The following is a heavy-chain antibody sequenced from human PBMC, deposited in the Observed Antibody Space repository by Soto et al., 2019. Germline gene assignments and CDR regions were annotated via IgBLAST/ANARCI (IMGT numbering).Heavy chain of an antibody. J-gene: IGHJ4*02. V-gene: IGHV4-59*12. CDR2: IYYSGST. CDR1: GGSISSYY. D-gene: IGHD5-18*01. CDR3: ARDRGYRYGLDF. Sequence: SETLSLTCTVSGGSISSYYWSWIRQPPGKGLEWIGHIYYSGSTNYNPSLKSRVTISVDRPKNQFSLKLTSVTAADTAVYYCARDRGYRYGLDFWGQGALVT.